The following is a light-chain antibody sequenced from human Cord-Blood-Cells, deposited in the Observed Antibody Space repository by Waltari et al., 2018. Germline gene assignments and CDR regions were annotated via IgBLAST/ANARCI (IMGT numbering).Light chain of an antibody. CDR1: QSLLHSNGYNY. V-gene: IGKV2-28*01. CDR3: MQALQTPWT. J-gene: IGKJ1*01. Sequence: DIVMTQSPLSLPVTPGEPAYISCSSSQSLLHSNGYNYLDWYLQKPGQSPQLLNYLGSNRASGVPDRFSGSGSGTDFTLKISRVEAEDVGVYYCMQALQTPWTFGQGTKVEIK. CDR2: LGS.